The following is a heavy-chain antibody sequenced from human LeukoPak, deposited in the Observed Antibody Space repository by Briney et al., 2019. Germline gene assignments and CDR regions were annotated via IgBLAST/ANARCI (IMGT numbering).Heavy chain of an antibody. CDR2: INPSGGST. V-gene: IGHV1-46*01. Sequence: ASVKVSCKASGYTFTSYYMHWVRQAPGQGLEWMGIINPSGGSTGYAQKFQGRVTMTRDTSTSTVYMELSSLRSEDTAVYYCARDWVEMATIAYFDYWGQGTLVTVSS. CDR3: ARDWVEMATIAYFDY. D-gene: IGHD5-24*01. CDR1: GYTFTSYY. J-gene: IGHJ4*02.